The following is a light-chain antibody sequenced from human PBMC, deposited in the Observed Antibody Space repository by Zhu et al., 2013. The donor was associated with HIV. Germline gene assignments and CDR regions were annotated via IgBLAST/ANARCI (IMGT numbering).Light chain of an antibody. Sequence: DIQMTQSPSTVSASVGDRVTITCRASQSVSKWVAWYQQKPGKAPKLLIYDASTLETGVPLRFSGSGSGTDFTLTISRLEPEDFAVYYCQQYGSSPLTFGGGTTVEIK. V-gene: IGKV1-5*01. CDR3: QQYGSSPLT. CDR1: QSVSKW. CDR2: DAS. J-gene: IGKJ4*01.